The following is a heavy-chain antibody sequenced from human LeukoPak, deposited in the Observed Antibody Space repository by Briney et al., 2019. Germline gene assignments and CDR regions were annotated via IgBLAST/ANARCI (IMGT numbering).Heavy chain of an antibody. Sequence: GGSLRLSCVASGFTFGNYAMHWVRQAPGKGLEWVAVISYGGSNKYYADSVKGRFTISRDNSKNTLYLQMISLRAEDTAVYYCPRGQFRFSDYDSSGFDYWGQGTLVTVSS. J-gene: IGHJ4*02. D-gene: IGHD3-22*01. CDR1: GFTFGNYA. V-gene: IGHV3-30*04. CDR2: ISYGGSNK. CDR3: PRGQFRFSDYDSSGFDY.